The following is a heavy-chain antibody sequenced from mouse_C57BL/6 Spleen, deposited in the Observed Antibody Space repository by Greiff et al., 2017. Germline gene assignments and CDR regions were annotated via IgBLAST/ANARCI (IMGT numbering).Heavy chain of an antibody. D-gene: IGHD4-1*01. J-gene: IGHJ3*01. Sequence: QVQLKESGAELVKPGASVKISCKASGYAFSSSWMNWVKQRPGKGLEWIGQIYPGDGDTNYNGKFKGKATLTADKSSSTAYMQLSSLTSEDSAVYFCASWDEAYWGQGTLVTVSA. CDR1: GYAFSSSW. CDR2: IYPGDGDT. V-gene: IGHV1-80*01. CDR3: ASWDEAY.